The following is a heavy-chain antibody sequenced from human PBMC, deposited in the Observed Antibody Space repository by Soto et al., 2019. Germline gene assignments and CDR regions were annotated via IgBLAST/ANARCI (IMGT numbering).Heavy chain of an antibody. D-gene: IGHD1-26*01. Sequence: GGSLRLSCVGSGFTFSTNYGLAWVRKARGKGVEWVSSISGSGDGIAYADSVKGRFTISTDSSKNTLYLQMNNLRADDTAVYFCAKKCRGGCTFDYWGQGTLVTVSS. CDR2: ISGSGDGI. J-gene: IGHJ4*02. V-gene: IGHV3-23*01. CDR1: GFTFSTNYG. CDR3: AKKCRGGCTFDY.